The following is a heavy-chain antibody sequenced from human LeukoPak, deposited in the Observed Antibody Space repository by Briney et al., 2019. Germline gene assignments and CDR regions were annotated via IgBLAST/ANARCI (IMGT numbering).Heavy chain of an antibody. Sequence: PSETLSLTCTVSGGSISSSSYYWGWIRQPPGKGLEWIGSIYYSGSTYYNPSLKSRVTTSVDTSKNQFSLKLSSVTAADTAVYYCARDRRDYGGTRLSLCAFDIWGQGTMVTVSS. V-gene: IGHV4-39*07. D-gene: IGHD4-23*01. CDR1: GGSISSSSYY. CDR3: ARDRRDYGGTRLSLCAFDI. CDR2: IYYSGST. J-gene: IGHJ3*02.